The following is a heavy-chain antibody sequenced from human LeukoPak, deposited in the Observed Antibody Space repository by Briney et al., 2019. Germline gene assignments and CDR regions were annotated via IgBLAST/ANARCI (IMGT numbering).Heavy chain of an antibody. Sequence: PSETLSLTCTVFGGSISSYYWSWVRQPPGKGLEWIGYIYYTASTNYNPSLRSRVTISVDTSKNQFSLKLTSVTAADTAVYYCAAQYSGYVRLDYWGQGTLVTVSS. CDR3: AAQYSGYVRLDY. CDR2: IYYTAST. J-gene: IGHJ4*02. D-gene: IGHD5-12*01. CDR1: GGSISSYY. V-gene: IGHV4-59*12.